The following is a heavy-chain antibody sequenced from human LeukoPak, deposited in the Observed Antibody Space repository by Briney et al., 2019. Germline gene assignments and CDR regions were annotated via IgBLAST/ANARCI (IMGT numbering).Heavy chain of an antibody. CDR2: IYSGGST. CDR3: ARAPGVRYYYYMDV. V-gene: IGHV3-53*01. Sequence: GGSLRLSCAASGFTVSSNYMSRVRQAPGKGLEWVSVIYSGGSTYYADSVKGRFTISRDNVKNSLYLQMNSLRAEDTALYYCARAPGVRYYYYMDVWGKGTTVTVSS. D-gene: IGHD2-8*01. J-gene: IGHJ6*03. CDR1: GFTVSSNY.